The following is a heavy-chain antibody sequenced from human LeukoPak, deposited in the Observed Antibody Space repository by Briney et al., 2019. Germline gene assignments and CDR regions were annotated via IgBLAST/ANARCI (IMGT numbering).Heavy chain of an antibody. CDR3: AKDSVEQYPMMGAFDI. J-gene: IGHJ3*02. CDR1: GFTFSSYA. CDR2: ISGGGGST. Sequence: GGSLRLSCAASGFTFSSYAMSWVRQAPGKGLEWVSAISGGGGSTYYADSVKGRFTISRDNSKNTLYLQMNSLRAEDTAVYYCAKDSVEQYPMMGAFDIWGQGTMVTVSS. V-gene: IGHV3-23*01. D-gene: IGHD1/OR15-1a*01.